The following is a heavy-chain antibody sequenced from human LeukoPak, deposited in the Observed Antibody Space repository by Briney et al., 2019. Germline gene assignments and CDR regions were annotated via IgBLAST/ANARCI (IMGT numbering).Heavy chain of an antibody. CDR2: ISGSGGRT. Sequence: PGRSLRLSCAASGFTFSSYGMNWVRQAPGKGLEWVSGISGSGGRTYYADSVRGRFTVSRGNSKNTLYLQMNSLRVEDTAVYYCAKGGEDILTGPDYWGQGTLVTVSS. D-gene: IGHD3-9*01. CDR3: AKGGEDILTGPDY. J-gene: IGHJ4*02. CDR1: GFTFSSYG. V-gene: IGHV3-23*01.